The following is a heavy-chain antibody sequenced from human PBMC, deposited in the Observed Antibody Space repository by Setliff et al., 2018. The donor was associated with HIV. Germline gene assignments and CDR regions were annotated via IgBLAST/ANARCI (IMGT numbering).Heavy chain of an antibody. CDR3: ARERLPDYYDSSGYYDY. D-gene: IGHD3-22*01. CDR2: ISGYSGDT. CDR1: GYTFTSYG. J-gene: IGHJ4*02. Sequence: KVSCKASGYTFTSYGISWVRQAPGQGLVWMGWISGYSGDTIYAQKFHGRVTMTTDTSTSTAYMELRSLRSDDTAVYYCARERLPDYYDSSGYYDYWGQGTLVTVSS. V-gene: IGHV1-18*01.